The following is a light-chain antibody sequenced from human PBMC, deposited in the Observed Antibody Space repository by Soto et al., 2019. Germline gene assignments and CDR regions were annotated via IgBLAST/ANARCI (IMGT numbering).Light chain of an antibody. CDR1: RSVSSNS. J-gene: IGKJ1*01. Sequence: ESVLTQSPGTLSLSPGERATPSCRASRSVSSNSLAWYQQKPGQAPRLLIYDASNRATGIPDRFSGSGSGTDFTLTISRLEPEDFAVYYCQQYGSSPWTFGQGTKVDIK. V-gene: IGKV3-20*01. CDR3: QQYGSSPWT. CDR2: DAS.